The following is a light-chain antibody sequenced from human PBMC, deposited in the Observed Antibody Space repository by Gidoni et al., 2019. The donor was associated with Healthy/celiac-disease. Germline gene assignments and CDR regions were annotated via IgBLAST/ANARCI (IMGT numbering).Light chain of an antibody. CDR3: SAYTSSSTPNV. V-gene: IGLV2-14*03. CDR2: DVS. Sequence: SALPQPASVSVSPGPSFTISCTVTRSDVSGYNYVSWYQQHPGKAPRLRIYDVSNRPSGVSNRFSGAKSGNTASLTIAGLQAEDEADYYCSAYTSSSTPNVFGTGTKVTVL. CDR1: RSDVSGYNY. J-gene: IGLJ1*01.